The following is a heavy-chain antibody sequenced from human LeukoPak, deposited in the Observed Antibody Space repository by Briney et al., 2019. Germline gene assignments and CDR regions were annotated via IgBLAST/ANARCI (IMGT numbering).Heavy chain of an antibody. CDR3: GGYSYGYDYYYYMDV. CDR1: GFTFSSYS. CDR2: ISSSSSYI. Sequence: GGSLRLSXAASGFTFSSYSMNWVRQAPGKGLEWVSSISSSSSYIYYADSVKGRFTISRDNAKNSLDLQMNSLRAEDTAVYYCGGYSYGYDYYYYMDVWGKGTTVTVSS. V-gene: IGHV3-21*01. D-gene: IGHD5-18*01. J-gene: IGHJ6*03.